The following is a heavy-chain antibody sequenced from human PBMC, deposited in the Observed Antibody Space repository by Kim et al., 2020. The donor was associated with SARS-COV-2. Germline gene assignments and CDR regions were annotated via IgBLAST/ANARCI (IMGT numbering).Heavy chain of an antibody. CDR3: ARDKYYYGSGHGMDV. J-gene: IGHJ6*02. D-gene: IGHD3-10*01. CDR1: GFTFSDYY. Sequence: GGSLRLSCAASGFTFSDYYMSWIRQAPGKGLEWVSYISSSSSYTNYADSVKGRFTISRDNAKNSLYLQMNSLRAEDTAVYYCARDKYYYGSGHGMDVWGQGTTVTVSS. CDR2: ISSSSSYT. V-gene: IGHV3-11*05.